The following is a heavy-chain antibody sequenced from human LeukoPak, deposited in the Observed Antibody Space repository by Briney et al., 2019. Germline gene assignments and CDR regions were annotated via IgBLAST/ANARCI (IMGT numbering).Heavy chain of an antibody. Sequence: KTGGSLRLSCAAPGFTFSDYYMSWIRQAPGKGLEWVSYISSSSSYTNYADSVKGRFTISRDNAKNSLYLQMNSLRAEDTAVYYCARGHHSGYDWVHDYWGQGTLVTVSS. J-gene: IGHJ4*02. V-gene: IGHV3-11*05. D-gene: IGHD5-12*01. CDR2: ISSSSSYT. CDR3: ARGHHSGYDWVHDY. CDR1: GFTFSDYY.